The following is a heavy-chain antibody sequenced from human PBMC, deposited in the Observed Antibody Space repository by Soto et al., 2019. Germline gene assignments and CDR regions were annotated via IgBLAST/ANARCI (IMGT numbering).Heavy chain of an antibody. V-gene: IGHV1-18*01. CDR2: ISAYNGNT. D-gene: IGHD2-15*01. CDR3: ARVRCSGGSCYSDYYYYYMDV. Sequence: ASVKVSCKASGYTFTSYGISWVRQAPGQGLEWMGWISAYNGNTNYAQKLQGRVTMTTDTSTSTAYMELRSLRSDDTAVYYCARVRCSGGSCYSDYYYYYMDVWGKGTTVTVSS. J-gene: IGHJ6*03. CDR1: GYTFTSYG.